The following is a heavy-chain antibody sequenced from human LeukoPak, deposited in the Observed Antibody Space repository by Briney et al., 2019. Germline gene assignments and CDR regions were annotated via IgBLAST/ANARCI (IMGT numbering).Heavy chain of an antibody. J-gene: IGHJ4*02. CDR3: VRDRVGPDY. Sequence: GGSLRPSCAASGFTFSSAWMHWVRQAPGTGLVWVSRITDDATTTYADSVRGRFTISRDNAKNILYLQMNSLRAEDTAVYYCVRDRVGPDYWGQGTLVTVSS. V-gene: IGHV3-74*03. CDR2: ITDDATT. CDR1: GFTFSSAW. D-gene: IGHD1-26*01.